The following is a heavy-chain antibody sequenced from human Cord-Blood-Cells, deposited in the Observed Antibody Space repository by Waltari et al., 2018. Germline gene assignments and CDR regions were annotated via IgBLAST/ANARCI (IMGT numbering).Heavy chain of an antibody. Sequence: QLQLQESGPGLVKPSETLSLTCTVSGGSISSSSYYWGWIRQPPGKGLEWIGSIYYSGSPYSNPSLKSRVTISVDTSKNQFSLKLSSVTAADTAVYYCARRFVWFDPWGQGTLVTVSS. CDR2: IYYSGSP. CDR3: ARRFVWFDP. V-gene: IGHV4-39*01. D-gene: IGHD3-10*01. J-gene: IGHJ5*02. CDR1: GGSISSSSYY.